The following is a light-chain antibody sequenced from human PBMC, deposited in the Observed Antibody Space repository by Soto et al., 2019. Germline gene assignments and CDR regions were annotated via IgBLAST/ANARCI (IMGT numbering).Light chain of an antibody. CDR3: QQSYSTPWT. CDR2: AAS. J-gene: IGKJ1*01. CDR1: QSISSY. V-gene: IGKV1-39*01. Sequence: DIQMTQSPSSLSASVGDRVTITCRASQSISSYLNWYQQKPGKAPTLLIYAASSLQSGVPSRCSGSGSGTDFTLTISSLQPEDFATYYCQQSYSTPWTFGQGTKVEIK.